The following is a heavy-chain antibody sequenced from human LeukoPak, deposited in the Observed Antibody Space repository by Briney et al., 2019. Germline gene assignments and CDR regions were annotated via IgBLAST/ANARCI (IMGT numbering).Heavy chain of an antibody. Sequence: SETLSLTCTVSGGSISGHYWSWIRQTPGMGLEWLAYIYDSGSTNSNPSLKSRVTISVDTSKNQFSLKLSSVTAADTAVYYCARDRGIAAALDDAFDIWGQGTMVTVSS. D-gene: IGHD6-13*01. CDR1: GGSISGHY. J-gene: IGHJ3*02. V-gene: IGHV4-59*11. CDR2: IYDSGST. CDR3: ARDRGIAAALDDAFDI.